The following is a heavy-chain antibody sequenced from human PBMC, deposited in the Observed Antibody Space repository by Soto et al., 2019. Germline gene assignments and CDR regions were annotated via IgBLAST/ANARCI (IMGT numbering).Heavy chain of an antibody. V-gene: IGHV3-30*04. CDR3: ARDSETNGYSYDYFDY. CDR2: ISYDGSNT. D-gene: IGHD5-18*01. J-gene: IGHJ4*02. CDR1: GFTLRTYA. Sequence: GGSLRLSCAASGFTLRTYAMHWVRQAPGKGLEWVAVISYDGSNTYYADSVKGRFTISRDNSKNTLYLQMNSLRTEDSAVYYCARDSETNGYSYDYFDYWGQGTLVTVSS.